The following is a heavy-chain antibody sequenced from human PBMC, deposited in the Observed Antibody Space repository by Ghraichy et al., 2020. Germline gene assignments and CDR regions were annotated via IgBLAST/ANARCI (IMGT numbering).Heavy chain of an antibody. CDR1: GFTFSSYA. D-gene: IGHD3-10*01. V-gene: IGHV3-23*01. CDR3: AKVTYYYGSGSYYNPLSRGMDI. CDR2: ISGSGGST. J-gene: IGHJ6*02. Sequence: GGSLRLSCAASGFTFSSYAMSWVRQAPGKGLEWVSAISGSGGSTYYADSVKGRFTISRDNSKNTLYLQMNSLRAEDTAVYYCAKVTYYYGSGSYYNPLSRGMDIWGQGTTVTVSS.